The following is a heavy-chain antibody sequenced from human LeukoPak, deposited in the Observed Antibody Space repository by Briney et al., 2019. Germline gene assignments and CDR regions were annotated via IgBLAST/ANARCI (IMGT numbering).Heavy chain of an antibody. CDR1: GFTFSSYG. CDR3: AREACSSTSCYSFDY. D-gene: IGHD2-2*02. J-gene: IGHJ4*02. Sequence: GGSLRLSCAASGFTFSSYGMHWVRQAPGKGLEWVAFIRYDGSNKYYADSVKGRFTISRDNSKNTLYLQMNSLRAEDTAVYYCAREACSSTSCYSFDYWGQGTLVTVSS. CDR2: IRYDGSNK. V-gene: IGHV3-30*02.